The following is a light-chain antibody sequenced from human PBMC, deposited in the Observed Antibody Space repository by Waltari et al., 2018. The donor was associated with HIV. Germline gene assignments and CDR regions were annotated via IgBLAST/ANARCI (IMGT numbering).Light chain of an antibody. V-gene: IGLV6-57*03. J-gene: IGLJ2*01. CDR1: SASIASTF. Sequence: NFMLTQPHSVSESPGKTVTISCTRSSASIASTFVHCYQQRPGSAPTTVIYEDNQRPSGVPDRFSGSIDSSSNSASLTISGLKTEDEADYYCQSYDSSNHVVFGGGTKLTVL. CDR3: QSYDSSNHVV. CDR2: EDN.